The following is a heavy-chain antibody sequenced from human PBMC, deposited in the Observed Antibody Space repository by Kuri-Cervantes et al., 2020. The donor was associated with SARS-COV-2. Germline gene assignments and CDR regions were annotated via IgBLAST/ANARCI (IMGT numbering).Heavy chain of an antibody. V-gene: IGHV4-34*01. CDR3: ARGGGGGYSSSWYSGSYYMDV. J-gene: IGHJ6*03. Sequence: SQTLSLTCAVYGGSFSDYYWSWIRQPPGKGLEWIGEISHSGSTKYNPSLKSRVTISVDTSKNQFSLKLSSVTAADTAVYYCARGGGGGYSSSWYSGSYYMDVWGKGTTVTVSS. CDR1: GGSFSDYY. CDR2: ISHSGST. D-gene: IGHD6-13*01.